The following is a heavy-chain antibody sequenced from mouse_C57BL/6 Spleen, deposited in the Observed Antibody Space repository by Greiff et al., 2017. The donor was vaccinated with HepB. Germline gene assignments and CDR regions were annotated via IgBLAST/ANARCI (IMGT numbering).Heavy chain of an antibody. CDR3: AREDGSSYLGAMDY. V-gene: IGHV5-16*01. Sequence: DVKLVESEGGLVQPGSSMKLSCTASGFTFSDYYMAWVRQVPEKGLEWVANINYDGSSTYYLDSLKSRFIISRDNAKNILYLQMSSLKSEDTATYYCAREDGSSYLGAMDYWGQGTSVTVSS. CDR2: INYDGSST. CDR1: GFTFSDYY. D-gene: IGHD1-1*01. J-gene: IGHJ4*01.